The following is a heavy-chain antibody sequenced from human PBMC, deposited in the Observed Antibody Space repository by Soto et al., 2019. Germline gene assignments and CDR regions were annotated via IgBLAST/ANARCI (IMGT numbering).Heavy chain of an antibody. D-gene: IGHD3-10*01. CDR3: ARRGMVRESVEYYFDY. CDR1: GGSISSSSYY. J-gene: IGHJ4*02. V-gene: IGHV4-39*01. CDR2: IYYSGST. Sequence: QLQLQESGPGLVKPSETLSLTCTVSGGSISSSSYYWGWIRQPPGKGLEWIGSIYYSGSTYYNPSLKSRVTISVDTSKNQFSLKLSSVTAADTAVYYCARRGMVRESVEYYFDYWGQGTLVTVSS.